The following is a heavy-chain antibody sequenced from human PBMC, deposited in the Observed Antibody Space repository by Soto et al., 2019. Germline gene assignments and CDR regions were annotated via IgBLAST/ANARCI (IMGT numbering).Heavy chain of an antibody. CDR1: GGSFSGYY. V-gene: IGHV4-34*01. D-gene: IGHD7-27*01. CDR3: ARGWGRIFDD. J-gene: IGHJ4*02. Sequence: QVQLQQWGAGLLKPSETLSLTCAVYGGSFSGYYWNWIRQPPGKGLEWIGEINHSGSTNYNPSLKSRVTLSVDTSKTQFSLKLSSVTAADTAVYYCARGWGRIFDDWGQGTLVTVSS. CDR2: INHSGST.